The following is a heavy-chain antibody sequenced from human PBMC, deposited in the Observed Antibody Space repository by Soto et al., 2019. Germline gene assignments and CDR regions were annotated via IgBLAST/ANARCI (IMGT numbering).Heavy chain of an antibody. V-gene: IGHV1-18*01. CDR2: ISAYNAHI. Sequence: ASVKVSSKASRYTFSSYGISWVRQAPGQGLEWMGWISAYNAHIKYAQRFQGRVTMTTDTPTTTAYMELTSLRSDDTAVYYCARDSGSRDIASYFYYYNNMDVWGQGTTVTVSS. D-gene: IGHD5-12*01. CDR1: RYTFSSYG. CDR3: ARDSGSRDIASYFYYYNNMDV. J-gene: IGHJ6*02.